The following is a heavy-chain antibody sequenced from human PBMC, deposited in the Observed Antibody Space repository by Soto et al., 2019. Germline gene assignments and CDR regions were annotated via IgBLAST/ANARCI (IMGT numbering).Heavy chain of an antibody. J-gene: IGHJ4*02. CDR2: ILNDGSNK. CDR1: GFTFSSYA. D-gene: IGHD1-7*01. V-gene: IGHV3-30-3*01. Sequence: QVQLVESGGGVVQPGRSLRLSCEASGFTFSSYAMHWVRQAPGKGLEWVAVILNDGSNKYYADSVKGRFTISRDNSKNTLSLQMNSLRAEDTAVYYCATDINRGSNYAAYWAQATLVTVSS. CDR3: ATDINRGSNYAAY.